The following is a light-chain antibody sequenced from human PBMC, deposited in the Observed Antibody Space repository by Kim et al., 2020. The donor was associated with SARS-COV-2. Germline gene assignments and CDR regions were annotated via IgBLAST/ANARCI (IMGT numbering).Light chain of an antibody. J-gene: IGKJ1*01. CDR2: GAS. CDR3: QQYGNSRT. CDR1: QSVKNNY. V-gene: IGKV3-20*01. Sequence: EIVVTQSPGTLSLSPGERATLSCRASQSVKNNYLAWYQQKPGQAPRLLIYGASNRAIGIPDRFTGSGSGTDFTLTISRLEPEDFAVYYCQQYGNSRTFGQGTKVDIK.